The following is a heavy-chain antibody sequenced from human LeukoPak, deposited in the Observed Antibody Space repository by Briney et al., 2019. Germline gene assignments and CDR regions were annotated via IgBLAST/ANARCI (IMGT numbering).Heavy chain of an antibody. CDR1: GFTFSSYW. D-gene: IGHD2-21*02. CDR3: AKGVVVVTAMNYFDY. Sequence: GGSLRLSCGASGFTFSSYWMSWVRQAPGKGLEWVSGISGSGSTTNYTDSVKGRFTISRDNSKNTLYLQMNTLRAEDTAVYYCAKGVVVVTAMNYFDYWGQGTLVTVSS. V-gene: IGHV3-23*01. J-gene: IGHJ4*02. CDR2: ISGSGSTT.